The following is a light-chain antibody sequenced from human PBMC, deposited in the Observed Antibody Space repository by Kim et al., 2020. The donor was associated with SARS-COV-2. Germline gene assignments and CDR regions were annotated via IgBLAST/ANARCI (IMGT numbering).Light chain of an antibody. V-gene: IGLV2-8*01. CDR1: SSDIGGYNY. CDR3: SSYAASNNLV. J-gene: IGLJ2*01. CDR2: EVS. Sequence: QSALTQPPSASGSHGQSVTISCTGTSSDIGGYNYVSWYQQHPGKAPKLMIYEVSKRPSGVHDRFSGSKSGNTASLTVSGLQAEDEADYYCSSYAASNNLVFGGGTQLTVL.